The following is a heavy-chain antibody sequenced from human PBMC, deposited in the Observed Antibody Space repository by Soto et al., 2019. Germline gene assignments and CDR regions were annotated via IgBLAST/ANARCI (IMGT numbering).Heavy chain of an antibody. J-gene: IGHJ4*02. D-gene: IGHD6-19*01. CDR2: INHSGST. V-gene: IGHV4-34*01. CDR1: GGSFSGYY. CDR3: ARQSPWFRGWYNYFDY. Sequence: SETLSLTCAVYGGSFSGYYWSWIRQPPGKGLEWIGEINHSGSTNYNPSLKSRVTISVDTSKNQFSLKLSSVTAADTAVYYCARQSPWFRGWYNYFDYWGQGTLVTVSS.